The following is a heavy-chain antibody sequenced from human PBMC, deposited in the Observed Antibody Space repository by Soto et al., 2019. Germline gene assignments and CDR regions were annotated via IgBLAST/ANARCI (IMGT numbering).Heavy chain of an antibody. J-gene: IGHJ5*02. CDR1: GGSVNGYY. V-gene: IGHV4-34*01. D-gene: IGHD3-3*01. CDR2: INHTGGT. Sequence: PSETMSLTWAVYGGSVNGYYCSWISQPHGKGREWIGAINHTGGTHYNPALKCRVTMSVDTSKNQCTLRLRSVTAANTAIYYCAPRLTVFGLLIPHFDPCGQVPQVTVSS. CDR3: APRLTVFGLLIPHFDP.